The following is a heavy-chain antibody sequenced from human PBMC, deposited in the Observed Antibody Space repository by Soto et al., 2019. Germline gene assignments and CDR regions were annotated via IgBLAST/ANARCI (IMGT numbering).Heavy chain of an antibody. CDR1: GFTFSNYW. J-gene: IGHJ3*02. CDR3: AKDDNYCAGGICYDVFDI. CDR2: IKRDGSET. Sequence: PGESLKISCVASGFTFSNYWMTWVRQAPGKGLEWVANIKRDGSETYLVDSVRGRFTVSRDNAKNSLYLQMNSLRAEDTAVYYCAKDDNYCAGGICYDVFDIWGQGTMVTVSS. D-gene: IGHD2-8*02. V-gene: IGHV3-7*05.